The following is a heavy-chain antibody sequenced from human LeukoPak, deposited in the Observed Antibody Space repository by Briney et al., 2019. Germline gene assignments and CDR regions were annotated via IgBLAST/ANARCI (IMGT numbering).Heavy chain of an antibody. D-gene: IGHD2-21*01. CDR3: ASSHEHHY. J-gene: IGHJ4*02. V-gene: IGHV1-2*02. CDR1: GYTFSGYY. Sequence: ASVKVSCKASGYTFSGYYMHWVRQAPGQGLEWMGWINPKSGGTNEAQKFHDRVTMTRDTSISTAYMELSRLRSDDTAVYYCASSHEHHYWGQGTLVTVSS. CDR2: INPKSGGT.